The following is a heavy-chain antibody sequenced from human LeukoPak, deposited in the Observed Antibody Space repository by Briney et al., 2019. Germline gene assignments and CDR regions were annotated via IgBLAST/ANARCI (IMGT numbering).Heavy chain of an antibody. CDR1: GGPFSRYA. CDR3: ARVFRGLLGGSYYYFDS. J-gene: IGHJ4*02. Sequence: GSSVKVSCRVSGGPFSRYAISWVRQAPGQGLEGMGGILPSFGTANYAQKFQVRVTITADESTGTAYMELSSLRSEDTAVYYCARVFRGLLGGSYYYFDSWGQGTLVAVSS. CDR2: ILPSFGTA. D-gene: IGHD3-10*01. V-gene: IGHV1-69*01.